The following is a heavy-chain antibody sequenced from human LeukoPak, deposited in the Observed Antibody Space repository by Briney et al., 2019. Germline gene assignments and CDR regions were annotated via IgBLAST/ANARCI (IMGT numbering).Heavy chain of an antibody. CDR1: GFIFSSYA. V-gene: IGHV3-23*01. D-gene: IGHD6-19*01. CDR2: ISNSGGST. Sequence: PGGSLRLSCAASGFIFSSYAMGWVRQAPGKGREGVSAISNSGGSTHYADSVKGRFTISRDNSKNALYLQMTSLRAEDTAVYYCAKEVKAVAGGISYYYYGMDVWGQGTTVTVSS. CDR3: AKEVKAVAGGISYYYYGMDV. J-gene: IGHJ6*02.